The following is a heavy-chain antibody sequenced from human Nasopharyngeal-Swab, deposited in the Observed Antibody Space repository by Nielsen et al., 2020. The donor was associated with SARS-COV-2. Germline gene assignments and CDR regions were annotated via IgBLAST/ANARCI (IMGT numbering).Heavy chain of an antibody. CDR2: IYSGGST. CDR3: ARDQYYDSSGYYYYGMDV. V-gene: IGHV3-53*01. J-gene: IGHJ6*02. D-gene: IGHD3-22*01. CDR1: GFTVSSNY. Sequence: GESLKISCAATGFTVSSNYMSWVRQAPGKGLEWVSIIYSGGSTYYADSVKGRFTISRDNSKNTLYLQMNSLRAEDTAVYYCARDQYYDSSGYYYYGMDVWGQGTTVTVSS.